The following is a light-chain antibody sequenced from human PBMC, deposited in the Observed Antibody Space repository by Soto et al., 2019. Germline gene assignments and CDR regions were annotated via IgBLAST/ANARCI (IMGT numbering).Light chain of an antibody. CDR1: QSLVHSDGNTH. V-gene: IGKV2-30*02. Sequence: DVVMTQSPLSLPVTLGQPASISCRSTQSLVHSDGNTHLNWFQQRPGQSPRRLICKVSNRDSGVPDSFSGSASGTDFTLKISRVEAEDVWVYYCIQGTHWPYTFGQGTKLEIK. CDR3: IQGTHWPYT. CDR2: KVS. J-gene: IGKJ2*01.